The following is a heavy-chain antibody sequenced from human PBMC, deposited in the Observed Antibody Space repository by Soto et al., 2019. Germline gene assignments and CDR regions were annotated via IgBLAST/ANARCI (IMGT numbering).Heavy chain of an antibody. CDR1: GGSISSSSYY. Sequence: PSETLSLICTVSGGSISSSSYYWGWIRQPPGKGLEWIGNIYYSGSTNYNPSLKSRVTISVDTSKNQFSLKLSSVTAADTAVYYCARATPNKHGSGSPDYWGQGTLVTVSS. CDR3: ARATPNKHGSGSPDY. CDR2: IYYSGST. V-gene: IGHV4-39*07. J-gene: IGHJ4*02. D-gene: IGHD3-10*01.